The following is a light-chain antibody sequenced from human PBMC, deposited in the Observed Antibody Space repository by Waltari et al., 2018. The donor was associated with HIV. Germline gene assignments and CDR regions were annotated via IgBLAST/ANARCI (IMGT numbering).Light chain of an antibody. V-gene: IGLV1-44*01. J-gene: IGLJ2*01. CDR1: SSTIGDNT. Sequence: QSVLTQPPSASGTFGQSVATSCSGSSSTIGDNTVNWYQQVPGAAPKLLIETDGQRPAWVPAVCSGSKSGTSASLAINGLQSEDEGTYYCSTCQDGLNGVLFGGGTELAVL. CDR2: TDG. CDR3: STCQDGLNGVL.